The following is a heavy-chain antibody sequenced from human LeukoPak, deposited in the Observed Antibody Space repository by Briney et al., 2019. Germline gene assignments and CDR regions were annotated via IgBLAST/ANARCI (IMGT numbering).Heavy chain of an antibody. J-gene: IGHJ5*02. CDR3: ARATYYYDSSGSPVWNWFDP. Sequence: GGSLRLSCAASGFTFSSYGMSWVRQAPGKGLEWVSAISGSGGSTYYADSVKGRFTISRDNSKNTLYLQMNSLRAEDTAVYYCARATYYYDSSGSPVWNWFDPWGQGTLVTVSS. D-gene: IGHD3-22*01. V-gene: IGHV3-23*01. CDR2: ISGSGGST. CDR1: GFTFSSYG.